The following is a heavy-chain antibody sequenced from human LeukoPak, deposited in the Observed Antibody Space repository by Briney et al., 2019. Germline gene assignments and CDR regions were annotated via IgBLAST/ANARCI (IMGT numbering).Heavy chain of an antibody. J-gene: IGHJ4*02. CDR2: INHSGST. Sequence: SETLSLTCAVYGGSFSGYYWTWIRRPPGKGLEWIGEINHSGSTSYNPSLKSRVTMSVDTSKNQFSLKLSSVTAADTAVYYCARLSSRRFPPTYSFDRRNYFDYWGQGTLVTVSS. CDR1: GGSFSGYY. V-gene: IGHV4-34*01. D-gene: IGHD3-22*01. CDR3: ARLSSRRFPPTYSFDRRNYFDY.